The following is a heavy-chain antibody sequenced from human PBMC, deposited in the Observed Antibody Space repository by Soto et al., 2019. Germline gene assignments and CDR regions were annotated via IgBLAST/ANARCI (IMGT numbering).Heavy chain of an antibody. D-gene: IGHD1-26*01. J-gene: IGHJ4*02. CDR3: ASHSGSYPYYFDY. V-gene: IGHV4-59*01. Sequence: SETLSLTCTVSGGSISSYYWSWIRQPPGKGLEWIGYIYYSGSTNYNPSLKSRVTISVDTSKNQFSPKLSSVTAADTAVYYCASHSGSYPYYFDYWGQGTLVTVSS. CDR2: IYYSGST. CDR1: GGSISSYY.